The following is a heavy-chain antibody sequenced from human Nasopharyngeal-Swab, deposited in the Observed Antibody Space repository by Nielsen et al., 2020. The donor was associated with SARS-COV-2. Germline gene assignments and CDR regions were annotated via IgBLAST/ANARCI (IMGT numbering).Heavy chain of an antibody. D-gene: IGHD6-19*01. CDR1: GGTFNSYA. CDR2: IIPVFGTT. CDR3: ARDQNSSGWYWGTYYFDY. J-gene: IGHJ4*02. Sequence: SVKVSCKPSGGTFNSYAFSWVRQAPGQGLEWMGRIIPVFGTTNYAQDFQGRVTITADKSTATAYMQLSSLRSEDTAVYYCARDQNSSGWYWGTYYFDYWGQGTLVTVSS. V-gene: IGHV1-69*06.